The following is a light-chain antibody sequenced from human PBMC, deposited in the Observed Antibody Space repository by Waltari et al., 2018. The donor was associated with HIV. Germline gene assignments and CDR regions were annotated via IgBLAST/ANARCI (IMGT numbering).Light chain of an antibody. Sequence: QSVLTQPPSVSGAPGQRVTLSCTGSRSNIGAGSNVHGYQQLPGTAPKLPVYGDNNRPSGVPDRFSGSKSGTSASLAITGLQAEDEADYYCQSYDSSLSGLVFATGTKVTVL. CDR2: GDN. V-gene: IGLV1-40*01. J-gene: IGLJ1*01. CDR1: RSNIGAGSN. CDR3: QSYDSSLSGLV.